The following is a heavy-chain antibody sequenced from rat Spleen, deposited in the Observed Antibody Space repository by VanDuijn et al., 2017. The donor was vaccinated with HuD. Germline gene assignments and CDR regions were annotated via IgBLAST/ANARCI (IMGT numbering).Heavy chain of an antibody. D-gene: IGHD1-4*01. CDR1: GFTFSNFY. Sequence: EVQLVESGGGLVQPGRSLKLSCVVSGFTFSNFYMAWVRQAPTKGLEWVAYISTGGGSTYYRDSVKGRFTISRDNAKSTLYLQMDSLRSEDTATYYCARPGITSYVMDAWGQGASVTVSS. J-gene: IGHJ4*01. CDR2: ISTGGGST. CDR3: ARPGITSYVMDA. V-gene: IGHV5-25*01.